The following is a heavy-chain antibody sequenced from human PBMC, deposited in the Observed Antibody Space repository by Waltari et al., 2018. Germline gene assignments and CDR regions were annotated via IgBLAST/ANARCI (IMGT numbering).Heavy chain of an antibody. CDR2: IYHSGRT. CDR1: GYSISSGYY. D-gene: IGHD5-18*01. Sequence: QVQLQESGPGLVKPSETLSLTCAVSGYSISSGYYWGWIRQPPGKGLEWIGSIYHSGRTYYNPSLKSRVTISVDTSKNQFSLKLSSVTAADTAVYYCASGYSYGSSWYFDLWGRGTLVTVSS. V-gene: IGHV4-38-2*01. CDR3: ASGYSYGSSWYFDL. J-gene: IGHJ2*01.